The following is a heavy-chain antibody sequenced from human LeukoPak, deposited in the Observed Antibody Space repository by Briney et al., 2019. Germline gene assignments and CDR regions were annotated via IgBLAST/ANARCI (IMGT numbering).Heavy chain of an antibody. Sequence: PSETLSLTCTVSGGSISSGDYYWSWIRQPPGKGLEWIGYIYYSGSTYYNPSLKSRVTISVDTSKDQFSLKLSSVTAADTAVYYCARDLLNEGNHLDYWGQGTLVTVSS. CDR2: IYYSGST. CDR1: GGSISSGDYY. J-gene: IGHJ4*02. D-gene: IGHD4-23*01. V-gene: IGHV4-30-4*01. CDR3: ARDLLNEGNHLDY.